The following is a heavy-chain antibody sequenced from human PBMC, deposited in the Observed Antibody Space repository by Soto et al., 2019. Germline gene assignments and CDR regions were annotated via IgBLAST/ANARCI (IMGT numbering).Heavy chain of an antibody. CDR3: ARGRYGDY. Sequence: QVHLVQSGAEVKKPGASVKVSCKASGYTFTSYGITWVRQAPGQGLEWRGWISAHNGNTDYAQKLQGRVIVTRDTSTSTAYMELRSLSSDDTAVYYCARGRYGDYWGQGALVTVS. J-gene: IGHJ4*02. V-gene: IGHV1-18*01. D-gene: IGHD1-1*01. CDR1: GYTFTSYG. CDR2: ISAHNGNT.